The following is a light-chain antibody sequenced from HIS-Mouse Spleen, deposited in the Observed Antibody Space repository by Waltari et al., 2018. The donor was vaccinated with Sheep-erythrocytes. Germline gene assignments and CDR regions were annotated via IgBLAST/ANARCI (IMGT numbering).Light chain of an antibody. CDR2: DVS. CDR3: CSYAGSYNHV. V-gene: IGLV2-11*01. Sequence: QSALTPPRSVSGSPGQSVTISCTGTSSDGCGYNYVSWYQQHPGKAPKLMIYDVSKRPSGVPDRFSGSKSGNTASLTISGLQAEDEADYYCCSYAGSYNHVFATGTKVTVL. J-gene: IGLJ1*01. CDR1: SSDGCGYNY.